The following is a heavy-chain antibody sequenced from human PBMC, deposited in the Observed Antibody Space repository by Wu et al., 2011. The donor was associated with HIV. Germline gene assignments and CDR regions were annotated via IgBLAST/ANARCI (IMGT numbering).Heavy chain of an antibody. CDR1: GYTFTNYG. CDR3: ARDYSYQLQFLGAY. D-gene: IGHD2-2*01. Sequence: QVQLVQSGAAVKKPGASVKVSCKASGYTFTNYGINWLRQAPGQGLEWMGWISTYNGDTNYAQKFQGRVTMTADTSTRTAYMEMRNLRSDDTAVFFCARDYSYQLQFLGAYWGQGTLVTVSS. CDR2: ISTYNGDT. J-gene: IGHJ4*02. V-gene: IGHV1-18*01.